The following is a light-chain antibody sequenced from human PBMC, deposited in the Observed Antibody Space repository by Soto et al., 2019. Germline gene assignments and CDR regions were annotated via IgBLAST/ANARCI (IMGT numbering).Light chain of an antibody. CDR1: QGISTF. J-gene: IGKJ4*01. CDR3: QQSYALVRT. CDR2: AAS. Sequence: DIQMPQSPYSLSTSVGDRVSITCLASQGISTFLNWYQQKPGKAPRLLIYAASRLQSGVPARFSGSGVETDFTLTITSLQPEDFGIYYCQQSYALVRTFGGGSKVDIK. V-gene: IGKV1-39*01.